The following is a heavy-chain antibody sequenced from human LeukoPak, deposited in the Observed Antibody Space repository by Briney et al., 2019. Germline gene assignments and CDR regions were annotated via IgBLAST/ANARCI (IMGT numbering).Heavy chain of an antibody. CDR1: GVTFSSYE. D-gene: IGHD3-10*02. CDR2: ISSSGSTI. Sequence: GGSLRLSCAASGVTFSSYERNWVRQAPGKGLEWVSYISSSGSTIYYADSMKGRFTISRDNAKNPLYLQMNSLRAEDTAVYYCAELGITMIGGVWGKGTTVTISS. CDR3: AELGITMIGGV. J-gene: IGHJ6*04. V-gene: IGHV3-48*03.